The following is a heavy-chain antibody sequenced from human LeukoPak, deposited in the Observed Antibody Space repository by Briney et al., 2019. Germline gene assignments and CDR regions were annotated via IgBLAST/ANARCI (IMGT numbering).Heavy chain of an antibody. V-gene: IGHV3-48*03. CDR2: ISSSGSTI. Sequence: GGSLRLSCAASGITFSSYEMNWVRQAPGKGLEWVSYISSSGSTIYYADSVKGRFTISRDNAKNSLYLRMNSLRAEDTAVYYCARGISIAAAFDYWGQGTLVTVSS. CDR3: ARGISIAAAFDY. D-gene: IGHD6-25*01. CDR1: GITFSSYE. J-gene: IGHJ4*02.